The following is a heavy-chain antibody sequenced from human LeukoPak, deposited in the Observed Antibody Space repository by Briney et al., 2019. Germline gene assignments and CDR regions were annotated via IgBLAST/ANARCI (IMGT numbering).Heavy chain of an antibody. V-gene: IGHV3-48*01. D-gene: IGHD3-9*01. Sequence: GGSLRLSCAASGFTFSSYSMNWVRQAPGKGLEWVSYISSSSSTIYYADSVKGRFTISRDNAKNSLYLQMNSLRAEDTAVYYCARVKYYDILTGYYNRPNYFDYWGQGTLATVSS. J-gene: IGHJ4*02. CDR3: ARVKYYDILTGYYNRPNYFDY. CDR2: ISSSSSTI. CDR1: GFTFSSYS.